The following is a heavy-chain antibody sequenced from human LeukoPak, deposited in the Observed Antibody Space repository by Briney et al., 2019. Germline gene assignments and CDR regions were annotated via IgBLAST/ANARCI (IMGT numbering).Heavy chain of an antibody. CDR3: AKDRDFYNGLDV. CDR2: IKQDGSEK. Sequence: GGSLRLSCAASGFTFSSYWMSWVRQAPGKGLEWVANIKQDGSEKYYVDSVKGRFTISRDNAKNSLYLQMNSLRAEDTALYFCAKDRDFYNGLDVWGQGTMVTVSS. V-gene: IGHV3-7*03. CDR1: GFTFSSYW. D-gene: IGHD2/OR15-2a*01. J-gene: IGHJ6*02.